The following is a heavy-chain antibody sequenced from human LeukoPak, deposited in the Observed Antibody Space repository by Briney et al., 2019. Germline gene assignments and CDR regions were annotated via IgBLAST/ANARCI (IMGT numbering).Heavy chain of an antibody. Sequence: SETLSLTCAVYGGSFSSYYWGWIRQPPGKGLEWIGSIYYSGSTYYNPSLKSRVTISVDTSKNQFSLKLSSVTAADTAVYYCARMGGTNYYGSGSYYGTYYYMDVWGQGTLVTVSS. J-gene: IGHJ6*03. CDR3: ARMGGTNYYGSGSYYGTYYYMDV. CDR1: GGSFSSYY. V-gene: IGHV4-39*07. CDR2: IYYSGST. D-gene: IGHD3-10*01.